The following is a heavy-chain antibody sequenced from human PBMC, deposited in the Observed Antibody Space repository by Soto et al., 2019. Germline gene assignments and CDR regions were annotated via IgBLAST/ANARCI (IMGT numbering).Heavy chain of an antibody. J-gene: IGHJ4*02. CDR1: GGSLSRGGYY. CDR3: ARGLGDTHFDF. V-gene: IGHV4-31*11. CDR2: MYYSGST. Sequence: PSVNCAISGGSLSRGGYYWGWIRQHPGKGLEWIGHMYYSGSTYYNPSLKSRISMSVDTSMNQLSLKLSSVTGADTAVYYCARGLGDTHFDFWGQGALVTVSS. D-gene: IGHD3-10*01.